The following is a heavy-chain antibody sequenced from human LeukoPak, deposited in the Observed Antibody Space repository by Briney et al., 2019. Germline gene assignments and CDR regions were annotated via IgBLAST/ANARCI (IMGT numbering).Heavy chain of an antibody. V-gene: IGHV3-66*01. Sequence: GGSLRLSCAASGFTVSINYMSWVRQAPGKGLEWVSVIYSGGSTYYADSVKGRFTISRDNSKNTLYLQMNSLRAEDTAVYYCASVLGSSWYGGYFDYWGQGTLVTVSS. J-gene: IGHJ4*02. D-gene: IGHD6-13*01. CDR1: GFTVSINY. CDR2: IYSGGST. CDR3: ASVLGSSWYGGYFDY.